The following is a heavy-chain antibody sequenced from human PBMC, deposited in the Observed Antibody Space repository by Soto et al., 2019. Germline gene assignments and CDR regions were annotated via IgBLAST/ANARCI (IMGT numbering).Heavy chain of an antibody. Sequence: ESGPTLVNPTQTLTLTCTFSGFSLSTSGVGVGWIRQPPGKALEWLALIYWNDDKRYSPSLKSRLTITKDTSKNQVVLTMTNMDPVDTATYYCAHKIMPRHKENWNYLFPYYYGMDVWGQGTTVTVSS. CDR1: GFSLSTSGVG. J-gene: IGHJ6*02. V-gene: IGHV2-5*01. CDR3: AHKIMPRHKENWNYLFPYYYGMDV. CDR2: IYWNDDK. D-gene: IGHD1-7*01.